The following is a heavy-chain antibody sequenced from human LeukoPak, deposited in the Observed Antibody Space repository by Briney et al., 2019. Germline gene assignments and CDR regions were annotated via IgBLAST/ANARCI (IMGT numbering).Heavy chain of an antibody. V-gene: IGHV1-69*06. CDR1: GGTFSSYA. J-gene: IGHJ6*03. CDR2: IIPIFGTA. Sequence: SVKVSCKASGGTFSSYAISWVRQAPGQGLEWMGGIIPIFGTANYAQKFQGRVTITADKSTSTAYMELSSLRSDDTAVYYCARGPRPRRWYYYYYMDVWGKGTTVTVSS. CDR3: ARGPRPRRWYYYYYMDV.